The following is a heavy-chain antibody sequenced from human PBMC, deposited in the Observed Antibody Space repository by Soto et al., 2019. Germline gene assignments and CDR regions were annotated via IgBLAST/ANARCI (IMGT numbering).Heavy chain of an antibody. D-gene: IGHD6-6*01. V-gene: IGHV3-7*01. J-gene: IGHJ6*02. CDR2: IKEDGSEK. CDR3: ARWYSGSSGMDV. CDR1: GFSFSTYW. Sequence: EVQLVESGGGLVQPGGSLRLSCAASGFSFSTYWMAWVRQAPGKGLEWVANIKEDGSEKYSVDSVEGRFSISRDNAKNSLYLHMNSLRAEDTAVYSCARWYSGSSGMDVWGQGTTVTVSS.